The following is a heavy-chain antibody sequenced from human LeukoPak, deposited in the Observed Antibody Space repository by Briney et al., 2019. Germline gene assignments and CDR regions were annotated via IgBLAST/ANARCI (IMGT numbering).Heavy chain of an antibody. CDR1: GFKFSDYY. CDR2: ISKTSSYT. Sequence: GGSLRLSCAASGFKFSDYYMNWIRQAPGKGLEWVSQISKTSSYTNYADSVKGRFTISRDNAKNSLYLQVNSLRDEDTAVYYCARGRGLTLSYHYFDYWGQGTLVTVSS. D-gene: IGHD3-10*01. V-gene: IGHV3-11*06. J-gene: IGHJ4*02. CDR3: ARGRGLTLSYHYFDY.